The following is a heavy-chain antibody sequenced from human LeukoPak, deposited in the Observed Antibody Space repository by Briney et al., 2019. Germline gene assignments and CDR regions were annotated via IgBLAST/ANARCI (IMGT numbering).Heavy chain of an antibody. J-gene: IGHJ3*02. CDR2: FDPEDGET. D-gene: IGHD7-27*01. Sequence: GASVKVSCKVSGYTLTELSMHWVRQAPGKGLEWMGGFDPEDGETIYAQKFQGRVTMAEDTSTDTAYMELSSLRSEDTAVYYCATDTWVRRDAFDIWGQGTMVTVSS. CDR1: GYTLTELS. V-gene: IGHV1-24*01. CDR3: ATDTWVRRDAFDI.